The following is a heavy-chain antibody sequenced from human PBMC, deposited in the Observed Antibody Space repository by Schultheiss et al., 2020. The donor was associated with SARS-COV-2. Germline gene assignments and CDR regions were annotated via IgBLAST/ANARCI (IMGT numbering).Heavy chain of an antibody. V-gene: IGHV3-33*06. CDR2: IWYDGSNK. Sequence: GESLKISCAASGFTFSSYGMHWVRQAPGKGLEWVAVIWYDGSNKYYADSVKGRFTISRDNSKNTLYLQMNSLRAEDTAVYYCAKSPNYYYYYYMDVWGKGTTVTVSS. J-gene: IGHJ6*03. CDR1: GFTFSSYG. CDR3: AKSPNYYYYYYMDV.